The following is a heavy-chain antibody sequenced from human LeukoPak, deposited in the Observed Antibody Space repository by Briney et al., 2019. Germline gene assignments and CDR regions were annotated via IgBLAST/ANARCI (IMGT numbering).Heavy chain of an antibody. CDR3: ASNSGDAKYFQH. D-gene: IGHD3-10*01. CDR2: ISAYNGNT. Sequence: ASVKVSCKASGYTVTSYGISWVRQAPGQGLEWMGWISAYNGNTNYAQKLQGRVTMTTDTSTSTAYMELSSLRSEDTAVYYCASNSGDAKYFQHWGQGNLVTVSS. CDR1: GYTVTSYG. V-gene: IGHV1-18*01. J-gene: IGHJ1*01.